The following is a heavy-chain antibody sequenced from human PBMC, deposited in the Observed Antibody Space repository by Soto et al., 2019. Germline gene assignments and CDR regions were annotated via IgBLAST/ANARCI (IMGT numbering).Heavy chain of an antibody. CDR2: IAPSDSST. CDR3: ASGGSGLSY. D-gene: IGHD6-19*01. V-gene: IGHV5-10-1*01. Sequence: EVQLVQSGAEVKEPGESLRISCEVSGYTFTTYWISWLRQMPGKGLEWMGRIAPSDSSTDYSPSFQGHVTISTDNSINPAYLQWPSLRASDTDMYYCASGGSGLSYWGQGPLVTASS. CDR1: GYTFTTYW. J-gene: IGHJ4*02.